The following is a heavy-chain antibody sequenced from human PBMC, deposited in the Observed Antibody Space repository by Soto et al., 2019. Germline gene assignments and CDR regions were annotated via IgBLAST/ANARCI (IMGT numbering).Heavy chain of an antibody. J-gene: IGHJ3*02. D-gene: IGHD3-3*01. CDR2: ISYDGSNK. CDR1: GFTFSSYA. V-gene: IGHV3-30-3*01. CDR3: AREGITIFGVVIDAFDI. Sequence: GGSLKLSCAASGFTFSSYAMHWVRQAPGKGLERVAVISYDGSNKYYADSVKGRFTISRDNSKNTLYLQMNSLRAEDTAVYYCAREGITIFGVVIDAFDIWGQGTMVTVSS.